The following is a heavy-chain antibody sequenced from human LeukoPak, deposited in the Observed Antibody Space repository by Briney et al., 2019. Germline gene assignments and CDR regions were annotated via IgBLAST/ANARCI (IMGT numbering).Heavy chain of an antibody. CDR3: TTDLPASYGYQYDFDY. Sequence: PGGSLRLSCAASGFTFRNAWMSWVRQAPGKGLEWVDRIKSKTEVGTTDYAAPVKGRFNISVDVSRNTLYLPMNSLQTEVTAVYSCTTDLPASYGYQYDFDYWGQGTLVTVSS. CDR2: IKSKTEVGTT. D-gene: IGHD5-18*01. V-gene: IGHV3-15*01. CDR1: GFTFRNAW. J-gene: IGHJ4*02.